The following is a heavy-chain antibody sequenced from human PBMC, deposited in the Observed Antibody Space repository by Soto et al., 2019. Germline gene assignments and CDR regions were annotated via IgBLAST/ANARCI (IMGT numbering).Heavy chain of an antibody. D-gene: IGHD1-7*01. CDR1: GGSISSYY. V-gene: IGHV4-59*01. Sequence: SETLSLTCTVSGGSISSYYWSWIRQPPGKGQEWIGYIYYSGSTNYNPSLKSRVTISVDTSKNQFSLKLSSVTAADTAVYYCERRYGTTFDYWGQGTLVTVSS. CDR3: ERRYGTTFDY. J-gene: IGHJ4*02. CDR2: IYYSGST.